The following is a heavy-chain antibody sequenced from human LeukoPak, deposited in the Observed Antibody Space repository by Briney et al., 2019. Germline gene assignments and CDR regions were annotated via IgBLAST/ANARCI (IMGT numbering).Heavy chain of an antibody. CDR3: ARQIVGASWFDP. V-gene: IGHV4-30-4*08. J-gene: IGHJ5*02. Sequence: SQTLSLTFTVSGGSISSGDYYWSWIRQPPGKGLEWIGYIYYSGSTYYNPSLKSRVTISVDTSKNQFSLKLSSVTAADTAVYYCARQIVGASWFDPWGQGTLVTVSS. D-gene: IGHD1-26*01. CDR2: IYYSGST. CDR1: GGSISSGDYY.